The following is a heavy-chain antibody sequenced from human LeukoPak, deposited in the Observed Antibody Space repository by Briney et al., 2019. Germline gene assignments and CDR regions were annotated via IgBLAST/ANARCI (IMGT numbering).Heavy chain of an antibody. CDR3: ARTRDDYVWGSYRL. D-gene: IGHD3-16*02. Sequence: SVKVSCKASGFTFTSSAMQWVRQARGQRLEWIGWIVVGSGNTNYAQKFQGRVTMTRDTSISTAYMELSRLRSDDTAVYYCARTRDDYVWGSYRLWGQGTLVTASS. V-gene: IGHV1-58*02. J-gene: IGHJ4*02. CDR2: IVVGSGNT. CDR1: GFTFTSSA.